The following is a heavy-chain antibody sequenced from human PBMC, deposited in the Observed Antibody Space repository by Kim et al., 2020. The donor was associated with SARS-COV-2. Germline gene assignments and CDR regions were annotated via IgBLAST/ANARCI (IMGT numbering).Heavy chain of an antibody. D-gene: IGHD2-15*01. V-gene: IGHV4-59*11. CDR3: AREGYFDGGSFFFDY. J-gene: IGHJ4*02. CDR2: VFHSGST. Sequence: SETLSLTCTVSGVSITSHYWTWIRQPPGKGLVWIGNVFHSGSTNYNPSLKSRVTMSVDTSKNQLSLQLSSMTAADTAVYFCAREGYFDGGSFFFDYWGQG. CDR1: GVSITSHY.